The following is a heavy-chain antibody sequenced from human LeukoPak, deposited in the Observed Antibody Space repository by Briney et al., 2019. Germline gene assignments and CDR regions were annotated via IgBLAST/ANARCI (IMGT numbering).Heavy chain of an antibody. CDR3: ARDRGISDAFDI. Sequence: ASVKVSCKASGYTFTVYYMHWVRQAPGQGLEGMGWINPNSGGTNYAQKFQGRVTMTRDTSISTAYMELSRLRSDDTAVYYCARDRGISDAFDIWGQGTMVTVSS. CDR2: INPNSGGT. V-gene: IGHV1-2*02. D-gene: IGHD2-21*01. J-gene: IGHJ3*02. CDR1: GYTFTVYY.